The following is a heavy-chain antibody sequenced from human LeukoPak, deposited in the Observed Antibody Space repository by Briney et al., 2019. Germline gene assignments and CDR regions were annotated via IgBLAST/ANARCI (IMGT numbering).Heavy chain of an antibody. CDR3: ARESAGSTSCYGPRPCRDYYYGMDV. V-gene: IGHV1-46*01. J-gene: IGHJ6*02. Sequence: ASVKVSCKASGYTFTSYYMHWVRQAPGQGLEWMGIINPSGGSTSYAQKFQGRVTMTRDTSTSTVYMELSSLRSEDTAVYYCARESAGSTSCYGPRPCRDYYYGMDVWGQGTTVTVSS. CDR2: INPSGGST. D-gene: IGHD2-2*01. CDR1: GYTFTSYY.